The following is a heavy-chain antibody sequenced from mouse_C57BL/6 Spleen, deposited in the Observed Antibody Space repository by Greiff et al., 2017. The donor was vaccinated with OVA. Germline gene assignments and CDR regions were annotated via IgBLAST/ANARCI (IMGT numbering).Heavy chain of an antibody. CDR2: INPNNGGT. V-gene: IGHV1-18*01. CDR3: ARLDYDGSNYFDY. D-gene: IGHD1-1*01. Sequence: EVQLQQSGPELVKPGASVKIPCKASGYTFTDYNMDWVKQSHGKSLEWIGDINPNNGGTIYNQKFKGKATLTVDTSSSTAYMGLRSLTSEDTAVYYCARLDYDGSNYFDYWGRGTTLTVSS. J-gene: IGHJ2*01. CDR1: GYTFTDYN.